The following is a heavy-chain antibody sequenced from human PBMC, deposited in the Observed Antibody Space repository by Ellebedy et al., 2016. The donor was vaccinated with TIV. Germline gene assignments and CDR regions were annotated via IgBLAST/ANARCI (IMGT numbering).Heavy chain of an antibody. J-gene: IGHJ3*01. CDR2: IGDGA. Sequence: GESLTISXAASGFTFYTFAMNWVRQAPGKGLEWVAHIGDGARYADSVKGRFTISRDNSDNALFLQMNSLRADDTAIYYCAKDRVSGNGVFAPFDAWGQGTWVTVSS. CDR1: GFTFYTFA. D-gene: IGHD2-8*01. V-gene: IGHV3-23*01. CDR3: AKDRVSGNGVFAPFDA.